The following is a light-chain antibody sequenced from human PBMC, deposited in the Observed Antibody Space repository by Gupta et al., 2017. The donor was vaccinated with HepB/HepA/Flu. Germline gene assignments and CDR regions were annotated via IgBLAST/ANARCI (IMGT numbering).Light chain of an antibody. CDR1: QSISSW. Sequence: DIQMTQSPSTLSASVGDRATITCRAIQSISSWLAWYQQRPGKAPKLLIYKASSLESGVPSRFSGSGSWTEFTLTISSLQPDDFATYYCQQYNSYPWTFGQGTKVEVK. CDR2: KAS. CDR3: QQYNSYPWT. V-gene: IGKV1-5*03. J-gene: IGKJ1*01.